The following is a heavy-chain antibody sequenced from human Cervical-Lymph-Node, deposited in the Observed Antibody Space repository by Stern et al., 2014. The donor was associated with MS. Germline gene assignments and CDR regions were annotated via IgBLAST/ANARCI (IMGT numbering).Heavy chain of an antibody. CDR1: GFSFSRYG. CDR2: ISYTSSHI. D-gene: IGHD1-26*01. V-gene: IGHV3-21*01. CDR3: ARGRGIVEGTSFFFDY. Sequence: EVQLVESGGGLVRPGGSLRLSCAASGFSFSRYGMHWVRQAPGKGLEWVSCISYTSSHIHYADSVEGRFTISRDNAKNSLYLQMNSLRAEDTAVYYCARGRGIVEGTSFFFDYWGQGILVTVSS. J-gene: IGHJ4*02.